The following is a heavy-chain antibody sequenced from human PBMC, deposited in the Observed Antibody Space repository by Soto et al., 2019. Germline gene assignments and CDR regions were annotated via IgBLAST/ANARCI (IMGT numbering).Heavy chain of an antibody. Sequence: PGGSLRLSCAASGFTFDSYAMSWVRQAPGKGLEWVSSISIGGTTYYADSVKGRFTISRDNSRNTLYLQMNSLRAEDTAFYYCAKNYFFANWGQGPLVTVSS. V-gene: IGHV3-23*05. J-gene: IGHJ4*02. CDR3: AKNYFFAN. D-gene: IGHD1-7*01. CDR1: GFTFDSYA. CDR2: ISIGGTT.